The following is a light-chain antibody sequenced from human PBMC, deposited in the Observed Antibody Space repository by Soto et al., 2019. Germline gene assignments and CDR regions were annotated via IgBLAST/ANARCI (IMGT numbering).Light chain of an antibody. CDR1: QSVSSD. J-gene: IGKJ1*01. Sequence: ETVMTQSPATLSVSPGERATLSCRASQSVSSDLAWYQQKPGQAPRLLIFGATTRATSIPARFTGSRSGTEFTLTISSLQSEDFAVYYCQQNNTWPRTFGQGTKVESK. V-gene: IGKV3-15*01. CDR2: GAT. CDR3: QQNNTWPRT.